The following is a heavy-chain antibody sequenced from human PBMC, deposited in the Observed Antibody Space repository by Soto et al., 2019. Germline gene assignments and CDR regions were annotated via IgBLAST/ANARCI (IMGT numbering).Heavy chain of an antibody. J-gene: IGHJ5*02. Sequence: EVQLVESGGNLVQPGGSLRLSCAASGFTFSSYSMNWVRQAPGKGLEWVSHISSRISTIYYADSVKGRFTISRDNAKNSLYLQMNRLRDEDTAVYYCAREYDILTGYYDVGWFDPWGQGTLVTVSS. CDR3: AREYDILTGYYDVGWFDP. CDR2: ISSRISTI. D-gene: IGHD3-9*01. CDR1: GFTFSSYS. V-gene: IGHV3-48*02.